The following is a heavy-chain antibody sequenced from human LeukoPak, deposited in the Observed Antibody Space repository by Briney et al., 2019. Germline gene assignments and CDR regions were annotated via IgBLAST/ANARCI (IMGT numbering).Heavy chain of an antibody. CDR2: INHSGST. J-gene: IGHJ4*02. Sequence: SETLSLTCAVYGGSFSGYYWSWIRQPPGKGLEWIGEINHSGSTNYNPSLKSRVTISVDTSKNQFSLKLSSVTAADTAVYYCARGGGREAEDILVVPAAGYFYYWGQGTLVNICS. CDR3: ARGGGREAEDILVVPAAGYFYY. V-gene: IGHV4-34*01. CDR1: GGSFSGYY. D-gene: IGHD2-2*01.